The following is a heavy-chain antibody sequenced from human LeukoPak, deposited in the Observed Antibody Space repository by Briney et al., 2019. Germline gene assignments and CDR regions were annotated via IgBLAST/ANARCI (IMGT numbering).Heavy chain of an antibody. CDR3: ASAPVLRYFDWPSSSQH. D-gene: IGHD3-9*01. V-gene: IGHV1-69*13. CDR2: IIPIFGTA. CDR1: GGTFSSYA. Sequence: ASVKVSCKASGGTFSSYAISWVRQAPGQGLEWMGGIIPIFGTANYAQKFQGRVTITADESTSAAYMELSSLRSEDTAVYYCASAPVLRYFDWPSSSQHWGQGTLVTVSS. J-gene: IGHJ1*01.